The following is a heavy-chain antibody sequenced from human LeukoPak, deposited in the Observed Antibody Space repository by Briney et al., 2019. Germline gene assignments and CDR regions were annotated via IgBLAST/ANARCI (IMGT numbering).Heavy chain of an antibody. V-gene: IGHV4-59*01. J-gene: IGHJ4*02. Sequence: SETLSLTCTVSGGSISSYYWSWIRQPPGKGLEWIGYIYYSGSTNYNPSLKSRVTISVDTSKDQFSLKLSSVTAADTAVYYCARARGDYDFWSGYYGFDYWGQGTLVTVSS. CDR1: GGSISSYY. CDR3: ARARGDYDFWSGYYGFDY. D-gene: IGHD3-3*01. CDR2: IYYSGST.